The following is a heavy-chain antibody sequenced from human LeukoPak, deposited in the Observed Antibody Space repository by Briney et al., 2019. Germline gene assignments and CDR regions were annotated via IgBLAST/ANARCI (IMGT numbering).Heavy chain of an antibody. CDR1: GFNFTNYW. Sequence: GGSLRLSCGASGFNFTNYWMSWVRQAPGQGLEWVANTKQDGSEKNYVDSVKGRFTISRDNAKNSLYLQMNSLRAEDTGVYYCARDGPRGGFDYWGQGTLVTVSS. J-gene: IGHJ4*02. V-gene: IGHV3-7*01. CDR2: TKQDGSEK. D-gene: IGHD3-10*01. CDR3: ARDGPRGGFDY.